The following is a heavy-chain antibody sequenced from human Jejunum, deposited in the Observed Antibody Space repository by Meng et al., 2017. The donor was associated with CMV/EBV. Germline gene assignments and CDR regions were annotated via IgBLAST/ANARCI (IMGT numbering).Heavy chain of an antibody. CDR3: ARGSGSVYYFDY. J-gene: IGHJ4*02. CDR2: ITTNTRNT. V-gene: IGHV7-4-1*02. D-gene: IGHD3-3*01. CDR1: VYTFTTYA. Sequence: SSPSSVYTFTTYAMNWVRQAPGQWLEWVVSITTNTRNTTYAPGFTGRFVFSLDTSVTTAYLQISSLKAEDTAVYYCARGSGSVYYFDYWGQGTLVTVSS.